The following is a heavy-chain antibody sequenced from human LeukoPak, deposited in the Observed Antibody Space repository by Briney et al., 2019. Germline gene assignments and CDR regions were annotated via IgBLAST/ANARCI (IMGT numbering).Heavy chain of an antibody. CDR3: ARSRGYYDSSGYPDNAFDI. J-gene: IGHJ3*02. D-gene: IGHD3-22*01. CDR1: GYTFTYRY. Sequence: SVKVSCKSSGYTFTYRYLHWVRQAPGQALEWMGWITPFNGDTNYAQRFQDRVTITSDRSMGTVYMELSSLRSEDTAMFYCARSRGYYDSSGYPDNAFDIWGQGTMVTVSS. V-gene: IGHV1-45*02. CDR2: ITPFNGDT.